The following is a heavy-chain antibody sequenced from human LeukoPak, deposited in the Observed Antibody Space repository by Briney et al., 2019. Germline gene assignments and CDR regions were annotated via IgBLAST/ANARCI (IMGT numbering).Heavy chain of an antibody. CDR3: GGEKNKPSPAYVMAV. J-gene: IGHJ6*02. V-gene: IGHV4-34*01. CDR1: GGSFSGYY. CDR2: INHSGST. Sequence: PSETLSLTCAVYGGSFSGYYWSWIRQPPGKGLEWIGEINHSGSTNYNPSLKSRVTISVDTSKNQFSLKLSSVTAADTAVYYCGGEKNKPSPAYVMAVWGQGTTVTVSS. D-gene: IGHD2/OR15-2a*01.